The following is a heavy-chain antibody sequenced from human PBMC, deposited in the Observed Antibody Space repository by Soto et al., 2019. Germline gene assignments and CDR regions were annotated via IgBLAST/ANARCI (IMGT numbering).Heavy chain of an antibody. D-gene: IGHD5-18*01. CDR3: ARETDTSMVDY. J-gene: IGHJ4*02. CDR2: LNPRNGQT. V-gene: IGHV1-8*01. Sequence: QVQLVQSGAEVKKPGASVKVSCQTSGYNFSAYYFNWVRQAAAQGPEWMGWLNPRNGQTGYVQKFRGRVTMTRDTSIATVYLELSRLTSEDTAIYFCARETDTSMVDYWGQGTLVTVSS. CDR1: GYNFSAYY.